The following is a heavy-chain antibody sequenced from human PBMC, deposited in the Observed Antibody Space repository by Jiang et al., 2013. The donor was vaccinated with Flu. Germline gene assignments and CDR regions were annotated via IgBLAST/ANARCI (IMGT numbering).Heavy chain of an antibody. CDR3: ATTTGN. Sequence: QLVESGPGLVKPSETLSLTCSVSGYSISSGYYWGWVRQPPGKGLEWIGSISHTGTTYYNPSLKTRLTISSDTSKNQFSLMLTSVTAADTAVYYCATTTGNWGQGTLVTVSS. V-gene: IGHV4-38-2*02. CDR1: GYSISSGYY. J-gene: IGHJ4*02. D-gene: IGHD3-10*01. CDR2: ISHTGTT.